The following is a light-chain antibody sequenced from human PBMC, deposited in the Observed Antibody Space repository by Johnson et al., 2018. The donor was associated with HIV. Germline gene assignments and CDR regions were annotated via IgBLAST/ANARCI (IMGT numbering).Light chain of an antibody. CDR1: SSNIGNNY. CDR3: GTWDSSLRVGF. Sequence: QAVLTQPPSVSAAPGQKVTISSSGSSSNIGNNYVSWYQQLPGTAPKLLIYDNNKRPSGIPDRFSGSQSGTSATLGITGLQTGDEADYYCGTWDSSLRVGFFGTGTKVTVL. V-gene: IGLV1-51*01. J-gene: IGLJ1*01. CDR2: DNN.